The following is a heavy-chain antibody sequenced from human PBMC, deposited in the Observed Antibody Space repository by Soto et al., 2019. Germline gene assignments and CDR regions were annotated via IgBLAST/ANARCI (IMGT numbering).Heavy chain of an antibody. CDR3: ARDRGYSYGYPYFDY. V-gene: IGHV1-3*01. J-gene: IGHJ4*02. CDR1: GYTFTSYA. CDR2: INAGNGNT. Sequence: GASVKVSCKASGYTFTSYAMHWVRQAPGQRLEWMGWINAGNGNTKYSQKFQGRVTITRGTSASTAYMELSSLRSEDTAVYYCARDRGYSYGYPYFDYWGQGTLVTVSS. D-gene: IGHD5-18*01.